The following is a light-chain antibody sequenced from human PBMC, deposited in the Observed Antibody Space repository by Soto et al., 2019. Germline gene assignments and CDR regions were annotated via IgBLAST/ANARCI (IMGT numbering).Light chain of an antibody. CDR1: SSNIGAGYD. CDR3: SSYTSSSTPDV. J-gene: IGLJ1*01. CDR2: GNN. Sequence: QSVLTQPPSVSGAPGQRVTISCTGSSSNIGAGYDVHWYQQLPGAAPKLLIYGNNNRPSGVPDRFSGSKSGTSASLAITGLQAEDEADYYCSSYTSSSTPDVFGTGTKLTVL. V-gene: IGLV1-40*01.